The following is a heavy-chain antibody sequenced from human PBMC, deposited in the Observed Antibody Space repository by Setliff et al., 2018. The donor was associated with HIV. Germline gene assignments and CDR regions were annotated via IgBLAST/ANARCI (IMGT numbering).Heavy chain of an antibody. J-gene: IGHJ4*02. CDR2: LRTGNGDT. V-gene: IGHV1-3*04. D-gene: IGHD1-1*01. CDR3: ARRASTAEVFDY. Sequence: ASVKVSCKVSGYTFTTYSIHWVRQAPGQRPEWLGWLRTGNGDTSYSESLQGRVTFTSDTSANTAYMELRSLGSDDTAVYFCARRASTAEVFDYWGQGTLVTVSS. CDR1: GYTFTTYS.